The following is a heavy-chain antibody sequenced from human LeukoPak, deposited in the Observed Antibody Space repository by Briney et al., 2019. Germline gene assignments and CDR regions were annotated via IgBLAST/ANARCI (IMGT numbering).Heavy chain of an antibody. D-gene: IGHD3-9*01. V-gene: IGHV3-23*01. J-gene: IGHJ6*03. CDR2: ISGSGGST. Sequence: GGSLRLSCAASGFTFSSYAMSWVRQAPGEGLEWVSVISGSGGSTYYADSVKGRFTISRDNSKNTLYLQMNSLRAEDTAVYYCAIVQYTLLPGYLNYMEVWGKGTTVTISS. CDR1: GFTFSSYA. CDR3: AIVQYTLLPGYLNYMEV.